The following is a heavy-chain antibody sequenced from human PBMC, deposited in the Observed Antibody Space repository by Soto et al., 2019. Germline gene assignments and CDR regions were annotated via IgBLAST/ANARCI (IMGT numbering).Heavy chain of an antibody. CDR1: GGSISSSSYY. D-gene: IGHD4-17*01. CDR3: ARHMMTTVTMGFDY. V-gene: IGHV4-39*01. Sequence: SETLSLTCTVSGGSISSSSYYWGWIRQPPGKGLEWIGSIYYSGSTYYNPSLKSRVTISVDTSKNQFSLKLSSVTAADTAVYYCARHMMTTVTMGFDYWGQGTLVTVSS. J-gene: IGHJ4*02. CDR2: IYYSGST.